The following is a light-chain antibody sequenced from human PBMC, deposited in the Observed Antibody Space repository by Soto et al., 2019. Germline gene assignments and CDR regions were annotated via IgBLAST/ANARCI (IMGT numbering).Light chain of an antibody. V-gene: IGLV2-8*01. CDR1: SSDVGVYNH. CDR2: AVR. J-gene: IGLJ1*01. CDR3: SSHTISSALQV. Sequence: QSALAQPPSASGSLGQSVTISCTGTSSDVGVYNHVSWYQHHPGKAHKLMIYAVRKRPAVVPDRFSGSKSGNTASLTISGLQADDEADYYCSSHTISSALQVFGTGTKVTVL.